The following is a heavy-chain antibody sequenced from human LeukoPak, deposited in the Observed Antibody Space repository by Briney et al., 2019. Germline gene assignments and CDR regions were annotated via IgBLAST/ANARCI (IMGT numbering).Heavy chain of an antibody. CDR3: ARDSYDSSGSSDAFDI. D-gene: IGHD3-22*01. V-gene: IGHV3-48*03. J-gene: IGHJ3*02. CDR2: ISSSAKTT. Sequence: PGGSLRLSCAASGFTFSNYKMNWVRQAPGKGLEWISYISSSAKTTYYAESAKGRFTISRDNAKNSLYLQMNSLRAEDTAVYYCARDSYDSSGSSDAFDIWGQGTMVTVSS. CDR1: GFTFSNYK.